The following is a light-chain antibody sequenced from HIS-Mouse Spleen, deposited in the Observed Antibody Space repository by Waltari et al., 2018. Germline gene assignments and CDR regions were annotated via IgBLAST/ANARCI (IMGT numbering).Light chain of an antibody. J-gene: IGLJ2*01. CDR1: NIGSKS. CDR2: DDS. Sequence: SYVLTQPPSVSVAPGKTARITWGGNNIGSKSGHWYQQKPGQAPGLVVYDDSDRPAGIPERFSGSNSGNTATLTISRVEAGDEADYYCQVWDSSSDHVVFGGGTKLTVL. V-gene: IGLV3-21*03. CDR3: QVWDSSSDHVV.